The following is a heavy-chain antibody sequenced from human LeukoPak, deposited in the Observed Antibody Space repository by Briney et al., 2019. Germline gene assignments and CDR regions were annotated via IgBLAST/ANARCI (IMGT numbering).Heavy chain of an antibody. V-gene: IGHV3-21*01. CDR1: GFTFSSYS. D-gene: IGHD6-13*01. Sequence: GGSLRLSCAASGFTFSSYSMNWVRQAPGKGLEWVSSISSSSSYIYYADSVKGRFTISRDNAKNSLYLQMNSLRAEDTAVYYCAREWGAGAAGIPVRAFDIWGQGTMVTVSS. CDR3: AREWGAGAAGIPVRAFDI. J-gene: IGHJ3*02. CDR2: ISSSSSYI.